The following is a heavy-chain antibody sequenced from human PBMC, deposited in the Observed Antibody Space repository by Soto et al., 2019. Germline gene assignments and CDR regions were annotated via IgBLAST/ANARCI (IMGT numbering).Heavy chain of an antibody. D-gene: IGHD1-1*01. CDR3: TRDFQGPLDYGMDV. V-gene: IGHV3-7*01. CDR1: GFTFSSYW. Sequence: PGGSLRLSCADSGFTFSSYWMSWVRQAPGKGLEWVANVKYDGSQTYYVGSVKGRFTISRDNAKNSLYLQMNSLRAEDTAVYYCTRDFQGPLDYGMDVWGQGTTVIVSS. J-gene: IGHJ6*02. CDR2: VKYDGSQT.